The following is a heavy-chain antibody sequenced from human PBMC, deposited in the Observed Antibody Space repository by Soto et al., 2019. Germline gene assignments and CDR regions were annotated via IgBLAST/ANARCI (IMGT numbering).Heavy chain of an antibody. CDR3: ARFAKEENPKVGSWYYFDY. V-gene: IGHV4-31*03. Sequence: QVQLQESGPGLVKPSQTLSLTCTVSGGSISSGGYFWSWVRQHPGKGLEWIGNIYFSGRTYYNPSLKSRVNISVNTSKNQFSLKLSSVTAADTAVYYCARFAKEENPKVGSWYYFDYWGPGTRVSVSS. CDR2: IYFSGRT. J-gene: IGHJ4*02. D-gene: IGHD6-13*01. CDR1: GGSISSGGYF.